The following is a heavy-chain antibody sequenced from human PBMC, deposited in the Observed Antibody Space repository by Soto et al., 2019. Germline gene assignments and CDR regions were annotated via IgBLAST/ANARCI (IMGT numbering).Heavy chain of an antibody. CDR1: GGSISTSSYY. V-gene: IGHV4-39*01. Sequence: QLQLQESGPGLVKPSETLSLTCTVSGGSISTSSYYWGWIRQPPGKGLEWIGSIYYSGSTYYNPSLXRRVTISVDTSKNQFSLKLSSVTAADTAVYYCARDYDSSGDYWGQGTLVTVSS. J-gene: IGHJ4*02. CDR2: IYYSGST. D-gene: IGHD3-22*01. CDR3: ARDYDSSGDY.